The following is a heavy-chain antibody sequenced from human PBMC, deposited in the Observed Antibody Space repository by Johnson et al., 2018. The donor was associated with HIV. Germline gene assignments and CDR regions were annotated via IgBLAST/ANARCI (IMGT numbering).Heavy chain of an antibody. J-gene: IGHJ3*02. CDR2: FNWNGGST. V-gene: IGHV3-20*04. Sequence: EVQLVESGGGVVRPGGSLRLSCEGSGFSLDDYGMSWVRQRPGKGLEWVSGFNWNGGSTGYADSVKGRFSISRDNVKNSLYLQMNSLRVEDTALYYCARDPSTNYSRLTGDFGACDIWGQGTLVFVSS. D-gene: IGHD7-27*01. CDR1: GFSLDDYG. CDR3: ARDPSTNYSRLTGDFGACDI.